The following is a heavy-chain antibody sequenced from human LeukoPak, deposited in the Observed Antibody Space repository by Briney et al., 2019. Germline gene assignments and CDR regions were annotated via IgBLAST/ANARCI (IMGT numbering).Heavy chain of an antibody. CDR3: AKSYDSGGYPLGDY. CDR1: SFTGPSFA. CDR2: IAAGATGT. J-gene: IGHJ4*02. V-gene: IGHV3-23*01. D-gene: IGHD3-22*01. Sequence: PGGSLRLSCSASSFTGPSFAMAWVRQAPGKGLEWVLGIAAGATGTYYSDSVKGRFTISRDNSRKTVQLQMNSLRAEDTAVYYCAKSYDSGGYPLGDYWGQGTLVTVSS.